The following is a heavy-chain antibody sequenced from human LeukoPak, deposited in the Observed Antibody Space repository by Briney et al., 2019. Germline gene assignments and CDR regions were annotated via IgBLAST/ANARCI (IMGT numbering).Heavy chain of an antibody. D-gene: IGHD2-15*01. CDR3: AKDAPDVGPGSDAFDI. V-gene: IGHV3-30*18. Sequence: GRSLRLSCAASGFTFSSYGMHWVRQAPGKGLEWVAVISYDGSNKYYADSVKGRFTISRDNSKNTLYLQMNSLRAEDTAVYYCAKDAPDVGPGSDAFDIWGQGTMVTVSS. CDR1: GFTFSSYG. J-gene: IGHJ3*02. CDR2: ISYDGSNK.